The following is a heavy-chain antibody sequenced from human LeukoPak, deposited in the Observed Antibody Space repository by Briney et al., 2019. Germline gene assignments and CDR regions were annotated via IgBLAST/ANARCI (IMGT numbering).Heavy chain of an antibody. CDR3: ARVVGGTYGSGSYYHMDV. Sequence: SVKVSCKASGYTFTGYYMHWVRQAPGQGLEWMGGIIPVFGTANYAQKFQGRVTITADESTSTAYMELSSLRSEDTAVYYCARVVGGTYGSGSYYHMDVWGKGTTVTISS. CDR1: GYTFTGYY. D-gene: IGHD3-10*01. V-gene: IGHV1-69*13. CDR2: IIPVFGTA. J-gene: IGHJ6*03.